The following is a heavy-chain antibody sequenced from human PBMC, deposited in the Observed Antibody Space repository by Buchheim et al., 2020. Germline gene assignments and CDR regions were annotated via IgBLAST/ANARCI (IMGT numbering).Heavy chain of an antibody. J-gene: IGHJ6*02. V-gene: IGHV4-4*02. D-gene: IGHD3-3*01. CDR3: ARAGGKTSYYDFWSGYYNSYYYYGMDV. CDR2: IYHSGST. CDR1: GGSISSSNW. Sequence: QVQLQESGPGLVKPSGTLSLTCAVSGGSISSSNWWSWVRQPPGKGLEWIGEIYHSGSTNYNPSLKSRVTISVDKSKNQFSLKLSSVTAADTAVYYCARAGGKTSYYDFWSGYYNSYYYYGMDVWGQGTT.